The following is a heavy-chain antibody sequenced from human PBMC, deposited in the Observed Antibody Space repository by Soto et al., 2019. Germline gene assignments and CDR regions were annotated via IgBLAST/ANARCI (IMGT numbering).Heavy chain of an antibody. D-gene: IGHD1-26*01. J-gene: IGHJ3*02. CDR2: ISGSGGST. V-gene: IGHV3-23*01. CDR3: AKDLRSGSYGDAFDI. CDR1: GFTFSSYA. Sequence: GGSLRLSCAASGFTFSSYAMSWVRQAPGKGLEWVSAISGSGGSTYYADSVKGRFTIPRDNSKNTLYLQMNSLRAEDTAVYYCAKDLRSGSYGDAFDIWGQGTMVTVSS.